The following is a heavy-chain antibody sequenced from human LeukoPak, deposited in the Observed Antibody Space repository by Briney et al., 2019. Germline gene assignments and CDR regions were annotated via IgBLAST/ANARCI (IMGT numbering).Heavy chain of an antibody. Sequence: SQTLSLTCAVSGGSISSGGYSWSWIRQPPGKGLEWIGNIYYSGSAYYNPSLKSRVTMSVDTSKNQFSLKLSSVTAADTAVYYCARKPIVNSAWYYFDYWGQGTLVTVSS. D-gene: IGHD3-22*01. CDR3: ARKPIVNSAWYYFDY. V-gene: IGHV4-30-4*07. J-gene: IGHJ4*02. CDR2: IYYSGSA. CDR1: GGSISSGGYS.